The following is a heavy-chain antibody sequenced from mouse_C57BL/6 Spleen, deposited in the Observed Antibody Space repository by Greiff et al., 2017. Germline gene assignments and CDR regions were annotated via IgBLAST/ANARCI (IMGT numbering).Heavy chain of an antibody. CDR1: GFNIKNTY. D-gene: IGHD1-1*01. CDR2: IDPANGNT. J-gene: IGHJ4*01. V-gene: IGHV14-3*01. Sequence: VQLQQSVAELVRPGASVKLSCTASGFNIKNTYMHWVKQRPEQGLEWIGRIDPANGNTKYAPKFQGKATITADTSSNTAYLQLSSLTSEDTAIXYCARRSYYYGSSYDAMDYWGQGTSVTVSS. CDR3: ARRSYYYGSSYDAMDY.